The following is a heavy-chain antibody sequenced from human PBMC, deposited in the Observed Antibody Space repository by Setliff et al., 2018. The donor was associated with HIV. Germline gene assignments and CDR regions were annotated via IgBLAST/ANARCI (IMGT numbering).Heavy chain of an antibody. D-gene: IGHD6-19*01. V-gene: IGHV1-58*02. J-gene: IGHJ3*02. Sequence: SVKVSCKASGFTFTSSAMQWVRQARGQRLEWIGWIVVGSGNTNYAQKFRERVTITRDVSTSTVYVELSSLRSEDTAVYYCAADETTNGWLVQDASDIWGQGTMVTVSS. CDR1: GFTFTSSA. CDR3: AADETTNGWLVQDASDI. CDR2: IVVGSGNT.